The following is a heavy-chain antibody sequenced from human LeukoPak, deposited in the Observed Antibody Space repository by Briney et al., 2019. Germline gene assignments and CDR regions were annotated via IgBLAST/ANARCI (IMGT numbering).Heavy chain of an antibody. Sequence: SVKVSCKASGGTFSSYAISWVRQAPGQGLEWMGGIIPIFGTANYAQKFQGRVTITADESTSTAYMELSSLRSEDTAVYYCARNVAVTGKTNYYYYGMDVWGQGTTVTVSS. CDR3: ARNVAVTGKTNYYYYGMDV. V-gene: IGHV1-69*13. CDR1: GGTFSSYA. CDR2: IIPIFGTA. J-gene: IGHJ6*02. D-gene: IGHD6-19*01.